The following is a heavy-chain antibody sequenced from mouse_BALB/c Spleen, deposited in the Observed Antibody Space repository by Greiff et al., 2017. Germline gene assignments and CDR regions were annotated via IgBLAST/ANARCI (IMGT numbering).Heavy chain of an antibody. CDR1: GYTFTSYT. J-gene: IGHJ3*01. D-gene: IGHD2-14*01. CDR2: INPSSGYT. Sequence: QVQLQQSGAELARPGASVKMSCKASGYTFTSYTMHWVKQRPGQGLEWIGYINPSSGYTNYNQKFKDKATLTADKSSSTAYMQLSSLTSEDSAVYYCARSGRYDLFAYWGQGTLVTVSA. V-gene: IGHV1-4*01. CDR3: ARSGRYDLFAY.